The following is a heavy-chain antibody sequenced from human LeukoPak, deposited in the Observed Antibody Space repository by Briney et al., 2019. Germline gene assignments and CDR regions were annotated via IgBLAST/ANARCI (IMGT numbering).Heavy chain of an antibody. J-gene: IGHJ6*03. D-gene: IGHD6-13*01. Sequence: SETLSLTCTVSGGSISSSTYNWGWIRQPPGKGLEWIGSIYYTGSTYYNPSLKSRVTIFVDTSRNQFSLKLSSVTAADTAVYYCARQTQQLVQGYYYYYYMDVWGKGTTVTISS. CDR3: ARQTQQLVQGYYYYYYMDV. V-gene: IGHV4-39*01. CDR1: GGSISSSTYN. CDR2: IYYTGST.